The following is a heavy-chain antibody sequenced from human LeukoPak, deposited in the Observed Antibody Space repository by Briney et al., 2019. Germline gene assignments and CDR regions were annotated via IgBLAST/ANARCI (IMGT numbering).Heavy chain of an antibody. Sequence: SETLSLTCTVSGGSISSYYWSWILQPAGKGLEWIGRIYTSGSTNYNPSLKSRVTISVDTSKTQFSLKLSSVTAADTAVYYCARRIAAADAFDIWGQGTMVTVSS. CDR3: ARRIAAADAFDI. V-gene: IGHV4-4*07. CDR1: GGSISSYY. D-gene: IGHD6-13*01. CDR2: IYTSGST. J-gene: IGHJ3*02.